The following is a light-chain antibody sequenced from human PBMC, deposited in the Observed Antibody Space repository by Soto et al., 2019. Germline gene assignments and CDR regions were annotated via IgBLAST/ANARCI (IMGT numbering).Light chain of an antibody. CDR3: QLYYPSPFV. V-gene: IGKV4-1*01. CDR1: RSLLSGSNNF. J-gene: IGKJ3*01. CDR2: WAS. Sequence: DIVMTPSPDSLAVSLGERATINCKSRRSLLSGSNNFLAWYQQKPGQPPSLLIYWASTRESGVPDRFSGSGSGTDFTLTISSLQAEDVAFSYFQLYYPSPFVFGPGTKVDIK.